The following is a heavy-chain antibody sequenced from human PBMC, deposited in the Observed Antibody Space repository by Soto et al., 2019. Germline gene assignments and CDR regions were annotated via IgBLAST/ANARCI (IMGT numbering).Heavy chain of an antibody. V-gene: IGHV1-24*01. Sequence: ASVKVSCKVSGYTLTELSMHWVRQAPGKGLEWMGGFDPEDGETIYAQKFQGRVTMTEDTSTDTAYIELSSLRSEDTAVYYCATEDSYRRHFDYWGQGTLVTVSS. J-gene: IGHJ4*02. CDR2: FDPEDGET. CDR3: ATEDSYRRHFDY. D-gene: IGHD2-2*02. CDR1: GYTLTELS.